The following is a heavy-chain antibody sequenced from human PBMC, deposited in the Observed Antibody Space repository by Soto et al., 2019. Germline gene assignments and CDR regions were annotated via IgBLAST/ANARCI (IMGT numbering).Heavy chain of an antibody. J-gene: IGHJ4*02. Sequence: SGPTLVNPTQTLTLTCTFSGFSLSTSVMRVSWIRQPPGKALEWLARIDWDDDKFYSTSLKTRLTISKDTSKNQVVLTMTNMDPVDTATYYCARCPSGYSSGWYYFDYWGQGTLVTVSS. D-gene: IGHD6-19*01. CDR3: ARCPSGYSSGWYYFDY. V-gene: IGHV2-70*04. CDR1: GFSLSTSVMR. CDR2: IDWDDDK.